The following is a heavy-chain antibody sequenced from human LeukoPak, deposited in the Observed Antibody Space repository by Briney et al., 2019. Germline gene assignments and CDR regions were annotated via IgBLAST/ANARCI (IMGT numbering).Heavy chain of an antibody. D-gene: IGHD4-23*01. J-gene: IGHJ4*02. CDR1: GDSISSGGYY. CDR3: ARESAVVSYYFDY. CDR2: IYYSGST. Sequence: MASETLSLTCTVSGDSISSGGYYWSWIRQHPGKGLEWIGYIYYSGSTYYNPSLKSRVTISVDTSKNQFSLKLSSVTAADTAVYYCARESAVVSYYFDYWGQGTLVTVSS. V-gene: IGHV4-31*03.